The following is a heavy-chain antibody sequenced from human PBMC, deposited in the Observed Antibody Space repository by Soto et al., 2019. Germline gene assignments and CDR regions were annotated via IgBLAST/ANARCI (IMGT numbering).Heavy chain of an antibody. CDR3: ARVGRGVGATTVWFHP. Sequence: TAETLSLTCTVSGGSIISGGYYFGCIRQRPGKGLEWIGYIYYSGSTYYNPSLKSRVTISVDTSKNQFSLKLSSVTAADTAVYYCARVGRGVGATTVWFHPWGQGTPVTVSS. CDR1: GGSIISGGYY. CDR2: IYYSGST. D-gene: IGHD1-26*01. J-gene: IGHJ5*02. V-gene: IGHV4-31*03.